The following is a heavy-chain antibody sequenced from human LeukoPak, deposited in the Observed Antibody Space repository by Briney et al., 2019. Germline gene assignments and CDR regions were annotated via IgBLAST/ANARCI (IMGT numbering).Heavy chain of an antibody. CDR2: IWYDGSHE. Sequence: RGSLTLSCAAAGFTFSVYGMNWVRQAPGKGLEWVAVIWYDGSHEYYADSVKGRFTISRDNSKNTLYLQMDSLRAEDTAVYYCAREIGSRWYYLDSWGQGTPVTVSS. D-gene: IGHD2-15*01. V-gene: IGHV3-33*01. CDR1: GFTFSVYG. J-gene: IGHJ4*02. CDR3: AREIGSRWYYLDS.